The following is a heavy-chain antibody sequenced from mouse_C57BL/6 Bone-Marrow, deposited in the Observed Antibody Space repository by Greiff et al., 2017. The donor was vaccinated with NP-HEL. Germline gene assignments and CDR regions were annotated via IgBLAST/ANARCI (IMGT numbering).Heavy chain of an antibody. V-gene: IGHV5-16*01. J-gene: IGHJ4*01. CDR2: INYDGSST. CDR1: GFTFSDYY. D-gene: IGHD2-1*01. CDR3: ARADGNYPVDY. Sequence: EVQVVESEGGLVQPGSSMKLSCTASGFTFSDYYMAWVRQVPEKGLEWVANINYDGSSTYYLDSLKSRFIISRDNAKNILYLQMSSLKSEDTATYYCARADGNYPVDYWGQGTSVTVSS.